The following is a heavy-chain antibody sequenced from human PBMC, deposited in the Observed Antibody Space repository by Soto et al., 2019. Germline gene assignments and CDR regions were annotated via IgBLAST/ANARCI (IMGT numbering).Heavy chain of an antibody. CDR2: IYYSGST. V-gene: IGHV4-39*01. CDR3: ARHDPSYYYYMDV. Sequence: QLQLQESGPGLVKPSETLSLTCTVSGGSISSSSYYWGWIRQPPGKGREWIGSIYYSGSTYYNPSLKSRVTISVDTSKNQFSLKLSSVTAADTAVYYCARHDPSYYYYMDVWGKGTTVTVSS. J-gene: IGHJ6*03. CDR1: GGSISSSSYY.